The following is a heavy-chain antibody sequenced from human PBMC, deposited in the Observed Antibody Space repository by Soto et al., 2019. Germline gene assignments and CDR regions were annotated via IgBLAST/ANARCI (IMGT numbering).Heavy chain of an antibody. CDR1: GFSLSTSGMC. CDR3: ARIRVQYSSSTGLPPDKWLDP. J-gene: IGHJ5*02. Sequence: SGPTLVNPTQTLTLTCTFSGFSLSTSGMCVSWIRQPPGKALEWLARIDWDDDKYYSTSLKTRLTISKDTSKNQVVLTMTNMDPVDTATYYCARIRVQYSSSTGLPPDKWLDPWGPGTLVTLFS. CDR2: IDWDDDK. D-gene: IGHD6-6*01. V-gene: IGHV2-70*11.